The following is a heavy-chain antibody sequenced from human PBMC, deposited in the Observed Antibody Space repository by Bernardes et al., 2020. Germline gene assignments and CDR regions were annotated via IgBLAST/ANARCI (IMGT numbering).Heavy chain of an antibody. CDR1: GVPFSRYW. Sequence: GSLRPSGAAAGVPFSRYWRHWVRTAPGKGLVWVSRINTDGSSTSYADSVKGRFTISRDNAKNTLYLQMNSLRAEDTAVYYCARDRNFLGDYTLDWGQGTLVTVSS. CDR3: ARDRNFLGDYTLD. CDR2: INTDGSST. V-gene: IGHV3-74*01. D-gene: IGHD4-17*01. J-gene: IGHJ4*02.